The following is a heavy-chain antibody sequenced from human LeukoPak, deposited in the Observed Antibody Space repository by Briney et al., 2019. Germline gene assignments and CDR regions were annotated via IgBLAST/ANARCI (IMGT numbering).Heavy chain of an antibody. J-gene: IGHJ6*02. CDR3: ARSIGYYYTMDV. CDR1: GFSFSDYY. V-gene: IGHV3-11*01. Sequence: GSLSLSCVACGFSFSDYYMSWIRQAPGRGLEWISYISGSGSDLYYADSVKGRFTISRDNANNSLYLQMNSLRAEDTAVYYCARSIGYYYTMDVWGQGTTVTVSS. CDR2: ISGSGSDL. D-gene: IGHD3-22*01.